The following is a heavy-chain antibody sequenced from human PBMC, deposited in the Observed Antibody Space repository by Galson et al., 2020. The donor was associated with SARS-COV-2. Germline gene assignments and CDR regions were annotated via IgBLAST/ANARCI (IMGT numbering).Heavy chain of an antibody. CDR1: GFTFTDYA. CDR3: ARGLKDVAAVSAANRRSLDF. Sequence: GGSLRLSCEASGFTFTDYAMNWVRQAPGKGLEWVSAMSGRGGRGDDTNYSDSVKGRFTISRDNSKNTLFLQMDSLRTEDTAVYYCARGLKDVAAVSAANRRSLDFWGQGTQVTVSS. CDR2: MSGRGGRGDDT. D-gene: IGHD2-2*01. V-gene: IGHV3-23*01. J-gene: IGHJ4*02.